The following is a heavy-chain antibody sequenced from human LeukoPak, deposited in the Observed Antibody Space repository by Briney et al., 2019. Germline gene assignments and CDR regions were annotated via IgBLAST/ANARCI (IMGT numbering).Heavy chain of an antibody. J-gene: IGHJ6*02. CDR3: ARVMSGGYYDSSGHSNPHYYYGMDV. CDR1: GFTFSTYA. Sequence: GGSLRLSCAASGFTFSTYAMHWVRQAPGKGLEWVTVISYDGSDKYYADSVKGRFTISRDNPKNTLYLQMNSLRAEDTAVYYCARVMSGGYYDSSGHSNPHYYYGMDVWGQGTTVTVSS. V-gene: IGHV3-30-3*01. D-gene: IGHD3-22*01. CDR2: ISYDGSDK.